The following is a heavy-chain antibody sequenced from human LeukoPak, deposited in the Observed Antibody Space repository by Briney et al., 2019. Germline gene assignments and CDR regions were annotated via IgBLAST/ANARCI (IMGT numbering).Heavy chain of an antibody. CDR3: ARHFGFGELFPLDY. D-gene: IGHD3-10*01. J-gene: IGHJ4*02. CDR2: IYYSGST. CDR1: GGSISSYY. Sequence: SETLSLTCTVSGGSISSYYWSWLRQPPGKGLEWIGYIYYSGSTNYNPSLKSRVTISVDTSKNQFSLKLSSVTAADTAVYYCARHFGFGELFPLDYWGQGTLVTVSS. V-gene: IGHV4-59*08.